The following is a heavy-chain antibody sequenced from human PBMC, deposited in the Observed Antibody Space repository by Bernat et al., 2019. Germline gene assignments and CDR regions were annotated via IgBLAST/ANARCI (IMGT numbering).Heavy chain of an antibody. CDR1: GFTFSAYA. V-gene: IGHV3-30-3*01. CDR3: ARDRRYCSGGRCFNEGGKYIDN. Sequence: QVQLVESGGGVVQPERSLRLSCSASGFTFSAYALHWFRQAPGKGLERVALISYDGSSNETAESVKGRFTISRDNSKNTLYLKMNSLTGEDTAVYYCARDRRYCSGGRCFNEGGKYIDNWGQGTLVTVSS. J-gene: IGHJ4*02. D-gene: IGHD2-15*01. CDR2: ISYDGSSN.